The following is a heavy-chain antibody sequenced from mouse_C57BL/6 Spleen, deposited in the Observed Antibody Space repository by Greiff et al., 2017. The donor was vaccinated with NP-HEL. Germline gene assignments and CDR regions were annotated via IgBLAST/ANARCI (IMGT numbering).Heavy chain of an antibody. Sequence: QVQLQQPGAELVKPGASVKLSCKASGYTFTSYWMHWVKQRPGQGLEWIGMIHPNSGSTNYNEKFKSKATLTVDKSSSKAYMQLSSLTSEDSAVYYCARISPYGGFDYWGQGTTLTVSS. CDR2: IHPNSGST. V-gene: IGHV1-64*01. D-gene: IGHD1-1*01. CDR1: GYTFTSYW. CDR3: ARISPYGGFDY. J-gene: IGHJ2*01.